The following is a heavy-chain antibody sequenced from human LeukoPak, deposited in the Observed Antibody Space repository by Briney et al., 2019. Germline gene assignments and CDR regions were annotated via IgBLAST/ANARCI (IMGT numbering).Heavy chain of an antibody. D-gene: IGHD6-19*01. Sequence: AGGSLRLSCSASGFMFSSSAMHWVRQAPGMGLEYVSGINDYGDTTHYGDSVRGRVTISRDDSKNTVYLQMSSVRAEDTALYYCVKDLSGWYSFESWGQGTLVIVSS. V-gene: IGHV3-64D*09. CDR1: GFMFSSSA. CDR3: VKDLSGWYSFES. J-gene: IGHJ4*02. CDR2: INDYGDTT.